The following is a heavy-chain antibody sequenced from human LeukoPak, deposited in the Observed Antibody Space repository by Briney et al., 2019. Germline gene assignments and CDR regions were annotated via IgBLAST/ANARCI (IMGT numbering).Heavy chain of an antibody. Sequence: GGSLRLSCAASGFTFSSYAMSWVRQAPGKGLEWVSAISGSGGSTYYADSVKGRFTISRDNSKNTLYLQMNSLRAEDTAVYYCAKGPNWAATPTWASKHYYFDYWGQGTLVTVSS. D-gene: IGHD2-15*01. J-gene: IGHJ4*02. CDR2: ISGSGGST. CDR1: GFTFSSYA. V-gene: IGHV3-23*01. CDR3: AKGPNWAATPTWASKHYYFDY.